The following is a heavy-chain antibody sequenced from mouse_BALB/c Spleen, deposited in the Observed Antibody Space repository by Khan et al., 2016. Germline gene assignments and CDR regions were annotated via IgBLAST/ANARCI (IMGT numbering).Heavy chain of an antibody. J-gene: IGHJ4*01. CDR1: RFSLTSYG. CDR2: IWSDGTT. Sequence: QVQLKESGPGLVPPSQSLSITCPISRFSLTSYGVHWVRQPPGRGLEWLVVIWSDGTTSYTSAPKSRPSISKDNSNSQVLLKMNSLHTDDTAMSHWAGEGGRYDYAVDYWGQGTSVTVSS. D-gene: IGHD1-2*01. CDR3: AGEGGRYDYAVDY. V-gene: IGHV2-6-1*01.